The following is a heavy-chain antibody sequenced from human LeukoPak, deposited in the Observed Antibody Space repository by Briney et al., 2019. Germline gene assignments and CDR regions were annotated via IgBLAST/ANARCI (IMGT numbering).Heavy chain of an antibody. CDR1: GGSISSGSYY. D-gene: IGHD3-22*01. CDR2: IYTSGST. J-gene: IGHJ4*02. Sequence: SQTLSLTCTVSGGSISSGSYYWSWIRQPAGKGLEWIGRIYTSGSTNYNPSLKSRVTISVDTSKNQLSLKLSSVTAADTAVYYCARENYYYDSSGGFDYWGQGTLVAVSS. CDR3: ARENYYYDSSGGFDY. V-gene: IGHV4-61*02.